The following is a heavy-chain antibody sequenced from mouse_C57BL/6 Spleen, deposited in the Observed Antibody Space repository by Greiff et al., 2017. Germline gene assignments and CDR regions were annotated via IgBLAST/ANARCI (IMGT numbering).Heavy chain of an antibody. CDR1: GYTFTDYE. CDR2: IDPETGGT. CDR3: TRSITTVVTDYYAMDY. V-gene: IGHV1-15*01. D-gene: IGHD1-1*01. Sequence: QVQLQQSGAELVRPGASVTLSCKASGYTFTDYEMHWVKQTPVHGLEWIGAIDPETGGTAYNQKFKGKAILTADKSSSTAYMELRSLTSADSAVYYCTRSITTVVTDYYAMDYWGQGTSVTVSS. J-gene: IGHJ4*01.